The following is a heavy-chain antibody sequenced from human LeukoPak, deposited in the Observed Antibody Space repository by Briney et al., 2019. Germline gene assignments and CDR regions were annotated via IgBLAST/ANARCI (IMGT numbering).Heavy chain of an antibody. CDR2: INSDGSST. Sequence: LAGGSLRLSCAASGFTFSSYWMHWVRQAPGKGLVWVSRINSDGSSTSYADSVKGRFTISRDNAKNTLYLQMNSLRAEDTAVYYCARTTVTSVVWFDPWGQGTLVTVSS. V-gene: IGHV3-74*01. D-gene: IGHD4-17*01. J-gene: IGHJ5*02. CDR3: ARTTVTSVVWFDP. CDR1: GFTFSSYW.